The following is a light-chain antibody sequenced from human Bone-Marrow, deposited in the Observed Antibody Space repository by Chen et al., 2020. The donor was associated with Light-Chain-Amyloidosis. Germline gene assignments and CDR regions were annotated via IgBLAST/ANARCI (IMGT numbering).Light chain of an antibody. Sequence: SYVLTQPSSLSVAPGHTAPIACGGNNIGSTSVHWYQQTPGQAPLLVVDDDRDRPSGLPERLAGSNAGNTATLTISRVEAGDEADYYCQVWDRSSDRPVFGGGTKLTVL. CDR1: NIGSTS. CDR2: DDR. V-gene: IGLV3-21*02. CDR3: QVWDRSSDRPV. J-gene: IGLJ3*02.